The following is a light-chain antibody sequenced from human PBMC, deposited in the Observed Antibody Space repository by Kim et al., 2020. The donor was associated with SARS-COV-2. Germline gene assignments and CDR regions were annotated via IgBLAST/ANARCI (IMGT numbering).Light chain of an antibody. CDR1: RSFFETNI. CDR2: SDN. J-gene: IGLJ1*01. Sequence: GQTVTISCSGRRSFFETNIVSWYPKFPGTAPKLLVFSDNQRPSGVPDRFSASESDTSATLALSGLRSEDEADYYCAAWDVSLSLYVFGTGTKVTVL. CDR3: AAWDVSLSLYV. V-gene: IGLV1-44*01.